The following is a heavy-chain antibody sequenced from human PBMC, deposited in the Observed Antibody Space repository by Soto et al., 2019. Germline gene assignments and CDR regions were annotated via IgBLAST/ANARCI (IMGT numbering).Heavy chain of an antibody. J-gene: IGHJ4*02. D-gene: IGHD2-8*02. CDR3: TQDGGSTDWWTVN. V-gene: IGHV3-23*01. CDR2: ITGGGDNT. Sequence: EVQLLESGGDLVQPGGSLRLSCAASGFTFTSYAMSWIRQAPGKGLEWVSAITGGGDNTYYADSMKGRFTISRDNSKNTLYLQMNSLRAEDTAFYYCTQDGGSTDWWTVNWGQGHLVNVS. CDR1: GFTFTSYA.